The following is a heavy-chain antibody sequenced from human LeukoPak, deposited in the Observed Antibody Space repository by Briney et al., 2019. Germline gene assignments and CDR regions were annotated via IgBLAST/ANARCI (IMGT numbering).Heavy chain of an antibody. CDR2: FDPEDGET. D-gene: IGHD1-26*01. CDR3: ATVTPVGATAGGTFDI. J-gene: IGHJ3*02. V-gene: IGHV1-24*01. CDR1: GYTLTELS. Sequence: GASVKVSCKVSGYTLTELSMHWVRQAPGKGLEWMGGFDPEDGETIYAQKFQGRVTMTEDTSTDTAYMELSSLRSEDTAVYYCATVTPVGATAGGTFDIWGQGTMVTVST.